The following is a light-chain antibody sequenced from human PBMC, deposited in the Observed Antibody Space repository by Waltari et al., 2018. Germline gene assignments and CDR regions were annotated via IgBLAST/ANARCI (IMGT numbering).Light chain of an antibody. J-gene: IGLJ3*02. Sequence: SYVLTQPPSVSVAPGETARITCGGNYIGSKSVHWYQQRPGQAPVLVIFTDGDRPSGIPERFSGSNSGNTATLTISRVEAGDEADFFCQVWDGTSDHVVFGGGTKLTVL. CDR3: QVWDGTSDHVV. CDR2: TDG. CDR1: YIGSKS. V-gene: IGLV3-21*04.